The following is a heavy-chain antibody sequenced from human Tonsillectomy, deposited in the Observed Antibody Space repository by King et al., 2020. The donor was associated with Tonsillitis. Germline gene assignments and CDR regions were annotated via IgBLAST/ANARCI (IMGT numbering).Heavy chain of an antibody. CDR1: GFTFGDYA. V-gene: IGHV3-49*04. CDR2: ISSKAYGGTT. D-gene: IGHD6-19*01. J-gene: IGHJ6*02. Sequence: VQLVESGGGLVQPGRSLRLSCTVSGFTFGDYAMSWVRQAPGKGLEWVGFISSKAYGGTTEYAASVKGRFTISRDDSKSIAYLQMYSLKTEDTAVYYCTRFPACIAVGVDGGVFYYSYGMDIWGQGTPVTV. CDR3: TRFPACIAVGVDGGVFYYSYGMDI.